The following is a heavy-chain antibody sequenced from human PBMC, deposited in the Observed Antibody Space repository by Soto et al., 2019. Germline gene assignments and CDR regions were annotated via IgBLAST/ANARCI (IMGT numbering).Heavy chain of an antibody. CDR2: ISGYNGNT. D-gene: IGHD6-13*01. Sequence: ASVKVSCKASGYTFTTYGIHWVRQAPGQGLEWMGWISGYNGNTNYAQKFQGRVTMTTGTSTTTAYMDLRSLRSDDTAVYYCGRERDGSSWSSAEYLQHWGQGTLVTVSS. J-gene: IGHJ1*01. CDR3: GRERDGSSWSSAEYLQH. CDR1: GYTFTTYG. V-gene: IGHV1-18*01.